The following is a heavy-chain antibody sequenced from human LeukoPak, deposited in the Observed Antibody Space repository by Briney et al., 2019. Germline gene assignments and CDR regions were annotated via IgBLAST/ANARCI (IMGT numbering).Heavy chain of an antibody. CDR1: GFTFSNYW. CDR2: IKLDGSVK. D-gene: IGHD2-8*02. Sequence: PGGSLRLSCAAFGFTFSNYWMNWVRQAPGKGLEWVAIIKLDGSVKYCVDSVKGRFSISRDSAKNSVYLQMNNLRAEDTAVYYCARAGTGLDYWGQGTLVTVSS. J-gene: IGHJ4*02. CDR3: ARAGTGLDY. V-gene: IGHV3-7*01.